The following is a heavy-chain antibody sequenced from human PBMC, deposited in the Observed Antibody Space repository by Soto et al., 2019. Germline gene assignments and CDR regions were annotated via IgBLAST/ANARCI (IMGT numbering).Heavy chain of an antibody. Sequence: EVQLVESGGGLVQPGGSLRLSCAATGFTFSTYDMHSVRQARGKGLEWVSAIGTAGDTKYPGSVKGRFTISRENAKNSLYLQMNSLRAGDTAVYYCARESFGGYLDLWGRGTLVTVSS. CDR2: IGTAGDT. CDR1: GFTFSTYD. V-gene: IGHV3-13*01. CDR3: ARESFGGYLDL. J-gene: IGHJ2*01. D-gene: IGHD3-16*01.